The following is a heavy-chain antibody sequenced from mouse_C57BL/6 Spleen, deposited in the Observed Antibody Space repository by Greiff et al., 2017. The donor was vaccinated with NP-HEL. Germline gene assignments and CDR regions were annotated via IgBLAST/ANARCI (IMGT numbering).Heavy chain of an antibody. CDR1: GYTFTDYY. V-gene: IGHV1-19*01. CDR2: INPNNGGT. CDR3: ARDDSNRYYFDY. J-gene: IGHJ2*01. D-gene: IGHD2-5*01. Sequence: VQLQQSGPALAKPGASVKMSCKASGYTFTDYYMNWVKQSHGQSLEWIGIINPNNGGTSYNQKFKGKATLTADQSSNTAYMELNSLTSEDSAVYYCARDDSNRYYFDYWGQGTTLTVSS.